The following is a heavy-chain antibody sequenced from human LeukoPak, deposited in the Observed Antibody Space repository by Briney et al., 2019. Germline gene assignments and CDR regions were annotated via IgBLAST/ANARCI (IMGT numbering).Heavy chain of an antibody. D-gene: IGHD2-2*01. J-gene: IGHJ6*02. CDR3: TRATSVVVPAADHYYYGMDV. Sequence: ASVKVSCKASGSTFSGYYMHWVRQAPGQGREWMGWINPISGGTDYAQKFQGRVTMTRDTSLSTAYMELSRLRSDDTAVYYCTRATSVVVPAADHYYYGMDVWGQGTTVTVSS. CDR2: INPISGGT. CDR1: GSTFSGYY. V-gene: IGHV1-2*02.